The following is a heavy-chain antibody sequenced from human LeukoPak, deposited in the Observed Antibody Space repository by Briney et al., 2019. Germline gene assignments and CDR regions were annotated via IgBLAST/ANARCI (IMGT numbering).Heavy chain of an antibody. J-gene: IGHJ6*02. D-gene: IGHD3-10*01. CDR2: TYYRSKWYS. Sequence: SQTLSLTCAISGDSVSSNSAAWNWIRQSPSSGLEWLGRTYYRSKWYSDYAVSVKSRITFNPDTSKNQFSLQLDSVTPEDTAVYYCARGFYYTGMDVWGQGTTVTVSS. V-gene: IGHV6-1*01. CDR1: GDSVSSNSAA. CDR3: ARGFYYTGMDV.